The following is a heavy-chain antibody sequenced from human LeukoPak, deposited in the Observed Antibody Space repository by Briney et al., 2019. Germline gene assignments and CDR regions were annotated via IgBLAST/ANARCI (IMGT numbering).Heavy chain of an antibody. CDR1: GGTFSSYA. CDR2: TIPIFGTA. CDR3: ARAAEASSWYSGSYYYYYMDV. J-gene: IGHJ6*03. Sequence: SVKVSCKASGGTFSSYAISWVRQAPGQGLEWMGRTIPIFGTANYAQKFQGRVTITTDESTSTAYMELSSLRSEDTAVYYCARAAEASSWYSGSYYYYYMDVWGKGTTVTVSS. D-gene: IGHD6-13*01. V-gene: IGHV1-69*05.